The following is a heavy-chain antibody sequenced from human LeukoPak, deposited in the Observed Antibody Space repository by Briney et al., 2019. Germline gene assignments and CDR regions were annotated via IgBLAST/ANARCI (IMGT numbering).Heavy chain of an antibody. Sequence: GSLRLSCAVSGFPFRNYAMNWVRQAPGKGLEWVSAVGAGGGSTYYADSVKGRFTISRDNSKNTLSLEMNSLRADDTAVYYCAKGTTDYGSGYGMDVWGKGTTVTVSS. J-gene: IGHJ6*04. CDR2: VGAGGGST. D-gene: IGHD3-10*01. CDR1: GFPFRNYA. CDR3: AKGTTDYGSGYGMDV. V-gene: IGHV3-23*01.